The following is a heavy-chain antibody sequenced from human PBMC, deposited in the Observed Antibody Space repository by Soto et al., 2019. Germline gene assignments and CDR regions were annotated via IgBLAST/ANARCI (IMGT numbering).Heavy chain of an antibody. J-gene: IGHJ4*02. CDR3: ARSYGDLPDY. CDR1: GGSIGNYF. D-gene: IGHD4-17*01. CDR2: IYYSGST. V-gene: IGHV4-59*08. Sequence: QVQLQESGPGLVKPSETLSLNCSVSGGSIGNYFWGWIRQPPGKGLEWIGHIYYSGSTSYNPSLRSRVTISLDKAKHQFSLRLRSVSAADTAVYYCARSYGDLPDYWGQGTLVTVSS.